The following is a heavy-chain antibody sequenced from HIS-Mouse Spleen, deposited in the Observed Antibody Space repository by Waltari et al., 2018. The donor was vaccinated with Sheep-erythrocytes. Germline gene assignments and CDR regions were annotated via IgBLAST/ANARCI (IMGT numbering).Heavy chain of an antibody. D-gene: IGHD6-13*01. CDR3: ARGIAAAGTDWFDP. J-gene: IGHJ5*02. CDR1: GYTFPSYD. V-gene: IGHV1-8*01. CDR2: MNPNSGNT. Sequence: QVQLVQSGAEVKKPGASVKVSCKASGYTFPSYDINWVRHATGQGLEWMGWMNPNSGNTGYAQKFQGRVTMTRNTSISTAYMELSSLRSEDTAVYYCARGIAAAGTDWFDPWGQGTLVTVSS.